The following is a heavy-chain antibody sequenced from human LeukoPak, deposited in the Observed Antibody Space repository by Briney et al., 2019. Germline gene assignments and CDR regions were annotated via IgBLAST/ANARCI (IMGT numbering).Heavy chain of an antibody. CDR2: ISGSGGST. Sequence: GGSLRLSCAASGFTFSSYAMSWVRQAPGKGLEWVSAISGSGGSTYYADSVKGRFTISRDNSKNTLYLQMNSLRAEDTAVYHCVLGGSGYYYTTHFDYWGQGTLVTVSS. D-gene: IGHD3-22*01. CDR3: VLGGSGYYYTTHFDY. V-gene: IGHV3-23*01. J-gene: IGHJ4*02. CDR1: GFTFSSYA.